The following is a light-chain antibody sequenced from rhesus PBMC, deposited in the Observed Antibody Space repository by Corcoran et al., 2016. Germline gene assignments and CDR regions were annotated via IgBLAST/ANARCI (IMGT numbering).Light chain of an antibody. V-gene: IGKV1-25*01. Sequence: DIQMTQSPSSLSASVGDRVTITCRASQGISSYLAWYQQKPGKAPKLLSYKASTLQSGVPSRFSGSGSGTDFTLTISRLQPEDFATDYCQQRNSYPLTFGGGTKVEIK. CDR2: KAS. J-gene: IGKJ4*01. CDR3: QQRNSYPLT. CDR1: QGISSY.